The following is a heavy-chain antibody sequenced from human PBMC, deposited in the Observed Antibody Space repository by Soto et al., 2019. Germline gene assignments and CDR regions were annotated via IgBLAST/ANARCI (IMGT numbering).Heavy chain of an antibody. CDR1: GDSISTSSYY. V-gene: IGHV4-39*01. J-gene: IGHJ3*02. CDR2: IYYSGAT. CDR3: ARFSGNAFDI. Sequence: PSETLSLTCDVSGDSISTSSYYWGWIRQPPGKGLEWIASIYYSGATHYNPSLQSRATISVDASDYQFSLKLSSVTAADTSIYYCARFSGNAFDIWGHGTMVTVSS.